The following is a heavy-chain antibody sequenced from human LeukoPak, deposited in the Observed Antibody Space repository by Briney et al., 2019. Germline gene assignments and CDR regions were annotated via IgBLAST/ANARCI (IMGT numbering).Heavy chain of an antibody. CDR2: ISSSSSYI. CDR3: AKDLNDFWSGLVYYYYGMGV. Sequence: GGSLRLSCAASGFTFGSYSMNWVRQAPGKGLEWVSSISSSSSYIYYADSVKGRFTISRDNAKNSLYLQMNSLRAEDTAVYYCAKDLNDFWSGLVYYYYGMGVWGQGTTVTVSS. CDR1: GFTFGSYS. J-gene: IGHJ6*02. D-gene: IGHD3-3*01. V-gene: IGHV3-21*01.